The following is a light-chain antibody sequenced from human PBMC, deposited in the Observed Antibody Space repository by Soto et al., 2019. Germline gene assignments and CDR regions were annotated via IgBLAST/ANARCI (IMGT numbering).Light chain of an antibody. V-gene: IGLV2-14*01. CDR2: EVS. J-gene: IGLJ3*02. CDR3: SSYRSTITV. Sequence: QSVLTQPASVSGSPGQSVTISCTATTSDIGHYNYVSWYQQHPGKAPKLVIYEVSNRPLGVSSCYSGSKSGNTASLTISGLQAEDEADYYCSSYRSTITVFGGGTKLTVL. CDR1: TSDIGHYNY.